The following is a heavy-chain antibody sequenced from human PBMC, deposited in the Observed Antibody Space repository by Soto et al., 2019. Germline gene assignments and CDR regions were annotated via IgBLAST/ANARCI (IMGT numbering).Heavy chain of an antibody. CDR1: GGSISSSSYY. V-gene: IGHV4-39*01. CDR3: ASQLDYVIDY. D-gene: IGHD4-17*01. J-gene: IGHJ4*02. Sequence: QLQLQESGPGLVKPSETLSLTCTFSGGSISSSSYYWGWIRQPPGKGLEWIGSIYYSGSTYYNPSLKSRVTISVDTSKNQFSLKLSSVTAADTAVYYCASQLDYVIDYWGQGTLVTVSS. CDR2: IYYSGST.